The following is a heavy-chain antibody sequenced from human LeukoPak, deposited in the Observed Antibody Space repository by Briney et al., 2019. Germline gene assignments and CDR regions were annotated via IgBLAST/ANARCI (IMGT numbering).Heavy chain of an antibody. CDR2: IIPIFGTA. V-gene: IGHV1-69*05. D-gene: IGHD3-3*01. CDR3: ARLATLFWNGTLHGWFDP. Sequence: ASVKVSCKASGGTFSSYAISWVRQAPGQGLEWMGGIIPIFGTANYAQKFQGRVTITTDESTSTAYMELSSLRSEDTAVYYCARLATLFWNGTLHGWFDPWGQGTLVTVSS. CDR1: GGTFSSYA. J-gene: IGHJ5*02.